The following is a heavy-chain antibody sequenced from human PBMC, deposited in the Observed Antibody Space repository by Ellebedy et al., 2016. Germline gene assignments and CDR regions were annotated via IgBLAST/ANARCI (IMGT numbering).Heavy chain of an antibody. J-gene: IGHJ4*02. CDR1: GPTFSDSY. CDR2: ISGSSTYT. D-gene: IGHD1-26*01. Sequence: GESLKISCVASGPTFSDSYMGWIRQAPGKGLEWISYISGSSTYTNYADSEKGRFTISRDNAKNSLFLQMNSLRAEDTAVYYCASGGQIREPDFWGQGTLVTVSS. V-gene: IGHV3-11*06. CDR3: ASGGQIREPDF.